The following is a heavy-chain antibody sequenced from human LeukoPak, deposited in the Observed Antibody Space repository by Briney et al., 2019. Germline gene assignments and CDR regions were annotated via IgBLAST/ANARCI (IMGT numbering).Heavy chain of an antibody. D-gene: IGHD2-2*01. Sequence: GGSLRLSCAASGFTFRSYGMHWVRQAPGKGLEWVAFIRYDGSDKYYADSVKGRFTISRDNSKTTLYLQMNSLRAEDTAVYYCAEDQYQLLFPTESFQHWGQGTLVTVSS. CDR3: AEDQYQLLFPTESFQH. CDR2: IRYDGSDK. CDR1: GFTFRSYG. J-gene: IGHJ1*01. V-gene: IGHV3-30*02.